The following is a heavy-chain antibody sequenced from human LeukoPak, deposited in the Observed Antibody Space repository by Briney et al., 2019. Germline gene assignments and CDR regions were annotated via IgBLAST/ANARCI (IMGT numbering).Heavy chain of an antibody. CDR3: ARDPAY. V-gene: IGHV4-59*01. J-gene: IGHJ4*02. CDR2: TYNSGST. CDR1: GDSISSYY. Sequence: PSETLSLTCTVSGDSISSYYWGWIRQPPGKGLEWIGYTYNSGSTNYNPSLKSRVTISVDTSKNQFSLKLSSVTAADTAMYYCARDPAYWGQGTLVTVSS.